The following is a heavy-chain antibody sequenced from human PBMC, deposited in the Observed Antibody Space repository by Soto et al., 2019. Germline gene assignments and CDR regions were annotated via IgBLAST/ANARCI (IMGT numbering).Heavy chain of an antibody. CDR2: TTYDGGIK. CDR3: AGALENPYFYYGLNV. D-gene: IGHD1-1*01. CDR1: GFSFSSYG. Sequence: GGSLRLPCAASGFSFSSYGMEWVRLAPGKGLEWVAATTYDGGIKHYVDSVKGRFTISRDNSKNTLYLQMNSLRVEDTATYYCAGALENPYFYYGLNVWSQGTTVTVSS. V-gene: IGHV3-30*03. J-gene: IGHJ6*02.